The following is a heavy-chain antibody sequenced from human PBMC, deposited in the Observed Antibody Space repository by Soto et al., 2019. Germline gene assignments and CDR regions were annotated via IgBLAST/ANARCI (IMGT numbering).Heavy chain of an antibody. CDR2: INHSGST. CDR3: AIEYSCLGCLVP. CDR1: GGSFSGYY. D-gene: IGHD6-6*01. Sequence: SETLSLTCAVYGGSFSGYYWSWIRQPPGKGLEWIGEINHSGSTNYNPSLKSRVTISVDTSKNQFSLKLSSVTAADTAVYSCAIEYSCLGCLVPWGQGTLVTVSS. V-gene: IGHV4-34*01. J-gene: IGHJ5*02.